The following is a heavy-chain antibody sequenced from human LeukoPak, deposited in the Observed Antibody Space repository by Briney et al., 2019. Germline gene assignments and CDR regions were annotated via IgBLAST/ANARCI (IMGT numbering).Heavy chain of an antibody. CDR3: ASNRGELPYFDY. CDR1: GFSISSHW. CDR2: LKEDVSAR. Sequence: GGSLRLSCVVSGFSISSHWISWVRQAPGRGLEWVASLKEDVSARNLVDSVKGRFTISTDNAKNSLYLQMNSLRVEDTAVYYCASNRGELPYFDYWGQGTLVTVSS. V-gene: IGHV3-7*01. D-gene: IGHD1-26*01. J-gene: IGHJ4*02.